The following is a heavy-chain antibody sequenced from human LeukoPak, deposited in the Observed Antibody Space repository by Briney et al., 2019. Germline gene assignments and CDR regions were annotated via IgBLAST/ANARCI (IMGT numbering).Heavy chain of an antibody. D-gene: IGHD3-10*01. CDR3: ARDPNYSFWFDP. V-gene: IGHV4-4*07. CDR2: IYTSGSA. J-gene: IGHJ5*02. Sequence: PSETLSLICTVSGGSISSYYWSWIRQPAGKGLEWIGRIYTSGSANYNPSLKSRVTMSVDTSKNQFSLKLSSVTAADTAVYYCARDPNYSFWFDPWGQGTLVTVSS. CDR1: GGSISSYY.